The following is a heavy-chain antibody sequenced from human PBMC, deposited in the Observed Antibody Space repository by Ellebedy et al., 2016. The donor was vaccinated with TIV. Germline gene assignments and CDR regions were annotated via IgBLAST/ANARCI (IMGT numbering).Heavy chain of an antibody. CDR3: ARGRQWRGDYYYYYMDV. CDR1: GGSFSGYY. CDR2: IYYSGST. D-gene: IGHD6-19*01. Sequence: SETLSLXXAVYGGSFSGYYWSWIRQPPGKGLEWIGYIYYSGSTNYNPSLKSRVTISVDTSKNQFSLKLSSVTAADTAVYYCARGRQWRGDYYYYYMDVWGKGTTVTVSS. V-gene: IGHV4-59*01. J-gene: IGHJ6*03.